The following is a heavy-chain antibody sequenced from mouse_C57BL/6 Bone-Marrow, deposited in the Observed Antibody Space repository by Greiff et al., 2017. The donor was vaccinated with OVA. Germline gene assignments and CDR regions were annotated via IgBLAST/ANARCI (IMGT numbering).Heavy chain of an antibody. CDR1: GYAFTNYL. CDR3: ARGDSSGFDY. Sequence: QVQLQQSGAELVRPGTSVKVSCKASGYAFTNYLIEWVKQRPGQGLEWIGVINPGSGGTNYNEKFKGKATLTADKYSSTAYMQLSSLTSEDSAVYFCARGDSSGFDYWGQGTTLTVSS. CDR2: INPGSGGT. J-gene: IGHJ2*01. D-gene: IGHD3-2*02. V-gene: IGHV1-54*01.